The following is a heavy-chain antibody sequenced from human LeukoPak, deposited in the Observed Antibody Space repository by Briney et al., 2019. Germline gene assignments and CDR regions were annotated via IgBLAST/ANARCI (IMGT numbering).Heavy chain of an antibody. Sequence: GGSLRLSCAASGFTFSSYEMNWVRQAPGKGLEWVSYISSSGSTIYYADSVKGRFTISRDNAKNSLYLQMNGLRAEDTAVYYCARAPDEVTTDYWGQGTLVTVSS. V-gene: IGHV3-48*03. J-gene: IGHJ4*02. CDR1: GFTFSSYE. CDR2: ISSSGSTI. D-gene: IGHD4-11*01. CDR3: ARAPDEVTTDY.